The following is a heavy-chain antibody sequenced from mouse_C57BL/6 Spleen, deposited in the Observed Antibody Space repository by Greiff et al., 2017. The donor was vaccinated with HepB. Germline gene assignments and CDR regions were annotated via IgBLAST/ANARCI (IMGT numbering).Heavy chain of an antibody. CDR3: VRQRDGYDVDYAMDY. J-gene: IGHJ4*01. CDR1: GFSFNTYA. V-gene: IGHV10-1*01. CDR2: IRSKSNNYAT. Sequence: EVHLVESGGGLVQPKGSLKLSCAASGFSFNTYAMNWVRQAPGKGLEWVARIRSKSNNYATYYADSVKDRFTISRDDSESMLYLQMNNLKTEDTAMYYCVRQRDGYDVDYAMDYWGQGTSVTVSS. D-gene: IGHD2-2*01.